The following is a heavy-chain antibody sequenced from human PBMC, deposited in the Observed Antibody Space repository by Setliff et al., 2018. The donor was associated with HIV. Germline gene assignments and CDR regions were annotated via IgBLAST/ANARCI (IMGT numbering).Heavy chain of an antibody. D-gene: IGHD6-13*01. CDR2: IWHDGSNE. CDR3: VKEAYSNTWNYYYYYIDV. V-gene: IGHV3-30*04. Sequence: LRLSCEASGFSFSSYTMNWVRQAPGKGLEWVAVIWHDGSNENYADSVKGRFTISRDNSKNTLYLQMSSLRVDDTAVYYCVKEAYSNTWNYYYYYIDVWGKGTTVTVSS. J-gene: IGHJ6*03. CDR1: GFSFSSYT.